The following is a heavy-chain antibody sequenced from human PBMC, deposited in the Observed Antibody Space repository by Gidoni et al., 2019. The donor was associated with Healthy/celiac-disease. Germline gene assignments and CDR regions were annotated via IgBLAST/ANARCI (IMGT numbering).Heavy chain of an antibody. CDR2: ISYDGSNK. D-gene: IGHD5-12*01. Sequence: QVQLVESGGGVAQPGRSLRLSCAASGFTFSSYAMHWVRQAPGKGLEWVAVISYDGSNKYYADSVKGRYTISRDNSKNTLYLQMNSLRAEDTAVYYCARDGYSGYDFNYYYYGMDVWGQGTTVTVSS. CDR1: GFTFSSYA. J-gene: IGHJ6*02. CDR3: ARDGYSGYDFNYYYYGMDV. V-gene: IGHV3-30-3*01.